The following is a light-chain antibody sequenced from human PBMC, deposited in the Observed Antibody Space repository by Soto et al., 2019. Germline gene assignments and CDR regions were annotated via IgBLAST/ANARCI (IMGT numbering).Light chain of an antibody. CDR3: QTWGTGIHYV. CDR1: SGHSSYA. Sequence: QPVLTQSPSASASLGASVKLTCTLSSGHSSYAIAWHQQQPEKGPRYLMKLNSDGSHSKGDGIPDRFSGSSSGAERYLTISCLQSEDEDDYYCQTWGTGIHYVFGTGTKLTVL. CDR2: LNSDGSH. J-gene: IGLJ1*01. V-gene: IGLV4-69*01.